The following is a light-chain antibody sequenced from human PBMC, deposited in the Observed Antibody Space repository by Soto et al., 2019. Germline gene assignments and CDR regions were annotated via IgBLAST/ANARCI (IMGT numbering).Light chain of an antibody. V-gene: IGKV1-33*01. CDR3: PRYDNLAHP. Sequence: IQMTQSPSSLSASVGDRVTMTCQASQDIKNYLNWYQQKSGKAPKLLIYDASVLETGVVSRFSRSGSGTDCTFPINCLQSERIGPNSCPRYDNLAHPFSGGTKVDIK. J-gene: IGKJ4*01. CDR1: QDIKNY. CDR2: DAS.